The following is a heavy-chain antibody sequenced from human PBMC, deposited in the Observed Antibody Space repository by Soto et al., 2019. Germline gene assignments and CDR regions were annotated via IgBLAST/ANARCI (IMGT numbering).Heavy chain of an antibody. CDR1: GFTFSSYA. J-gene: IGHJ6*03. Sequence: EVQLLESGGGLVQPGGSLRLSCAASGFTFSSYAMSWVRQAPGKALEWVSAISGSGGSTYYADSVKGRFTISRDNSKNTLYLQMNSLRAEDTAVYYCAKVRVYWTYYMDVWGKGTTVTVSS. D-gene: IGHD1-26*01. CDR3: AKVRVYWTYYMDV. V-gene: IGHV3-23*01. CDR2: ISGSGGST.